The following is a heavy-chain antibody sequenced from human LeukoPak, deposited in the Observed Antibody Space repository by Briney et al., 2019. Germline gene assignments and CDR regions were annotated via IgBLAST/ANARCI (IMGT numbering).Heavy chain of an antibody. Sequence: SETPSLTCTVSGGSISSYYWSWIRQPPGKGLEWIGYIYYSGSTNYNPSLKSRVTISVDTSKNQFSLKLSSVTAADTAVYYCARVWAYYDILTGYSTVMGAQYYFDYWGQGTLVTVSS. CDR3: ARVWAYYDILTGYSTVMGAQYYFDY. J-gene: IGHJ4*02. V-gene: IGHV4-59*01. CDR1: GGSISSYY. D-gene: IGHD3-9*01. CDR2: IYYSGST.